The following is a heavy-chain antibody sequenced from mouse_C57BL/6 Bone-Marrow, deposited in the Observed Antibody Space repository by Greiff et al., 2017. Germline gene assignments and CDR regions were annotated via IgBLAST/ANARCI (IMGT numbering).Heavy chain of an antibody. CDR3: TEYDYDLYAMDY. CDR1: GYTFTDYE. V-gene: IGHV1-15*01. D-gene: IGHD2-4*01. CDR2: IDPETGGT. J-gene: IGHJ4*01. Sequence: QVQLQQPGAELVMPGASVKLSCKASGYTFTDYEMHWVKQTPVHGLEWIGAIDPETGGTAYNQKFKGKAILTADKSSSTAYMELRSLTSEDSAVYYCTEYDYDLYAMDYWGQGTSVTVSS.